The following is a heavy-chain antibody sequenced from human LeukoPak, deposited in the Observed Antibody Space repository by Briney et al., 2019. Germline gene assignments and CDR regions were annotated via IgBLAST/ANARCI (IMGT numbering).Heavy chain of an antibody. D-gene: IGHD1-26*01. CDR3: TRGGELMNF. CDR1: GGSISSYY. J-gene: IGHJ4*02. CDR2: IYTSGST. Sequence: SETLSLTCTVSGGSISSYYWSWIRQPAGKGLEWIGRIYTSGSTNYNPSLKSRVTISIDASKNQFSLRLSSVTAADTAVYYCTRGGELMNFWGQRTLVTVSS. V-gene: IGHV4-4*07.